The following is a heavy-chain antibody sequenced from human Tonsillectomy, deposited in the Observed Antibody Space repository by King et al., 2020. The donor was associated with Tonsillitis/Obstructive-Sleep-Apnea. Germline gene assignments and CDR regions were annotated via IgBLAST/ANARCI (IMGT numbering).Heavy chain of an antibody. CDR3: ARGRGRVVVVPVYNWFDP. CDR2: ISHSGGT. CDR1: GGSFSGYY. J-gene: IGHJ5*02. Sequence: VQLQQWGAGLLKPSETLSLTCGAYGGSFSGYYWTWIRQPPGKGLEWIGEISHSGGTNHNPSLESRVTISVDTSKNQFSLRLNSVTAADTAVYYCARGRGRVVVVPVYNWFDPWGQGTLVTVSS. V-gene: IGHV4-34*02. D-gene: IGHD2-2*01.